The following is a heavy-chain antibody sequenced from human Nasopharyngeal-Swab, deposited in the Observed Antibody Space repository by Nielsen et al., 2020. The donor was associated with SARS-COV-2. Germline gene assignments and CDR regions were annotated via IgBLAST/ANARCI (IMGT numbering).Heavy chain of an antibody. J-gene: IGHJ5*01. CDR3: ARALGGHPDS. CDR1: GFNLRSYA. CDR2: ISGDGGTT. V-gene: IGHV3-64*01. D-gene: IGHD2-15*01. Sequence: GESLKISCAASGFNLRSYAMHWVRQAPGKGLEYVSVISGDGGTTFYANSVKGRFTISRDNSKSTLYLKMGSLRPEDTAVYYCARALGGHPDSWGQGTLVTISS.